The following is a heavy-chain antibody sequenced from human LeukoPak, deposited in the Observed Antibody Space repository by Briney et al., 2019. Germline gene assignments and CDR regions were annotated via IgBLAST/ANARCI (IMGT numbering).Heavy chain of an antibody. D-gene: IGHD1-26*01. CDR2: IYYSGSI. V-gene: IGHV4-59*01. Sequence: SETLSLTCTVSGGSISSSYWSWIRQPPGKGLEWIGYIYYSGSINYNPSLKSRVTISIDTSKNQFSLKLRSVTAADAAVYYCAREVGAGVGYNWFDPWGQGTLVTVSS. J-gene: IGHJ5*02. CDR3: AREVGAGVGYNWFDP. CDR1: GGSISSSY.